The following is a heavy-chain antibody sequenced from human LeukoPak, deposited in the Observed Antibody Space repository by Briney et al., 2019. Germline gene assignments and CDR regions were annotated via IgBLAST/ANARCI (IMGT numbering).Heavy chain of an antibody. CDR3: ARQRFQKSTVTTVDY. Sequence: SETLSLTCTVSGGSISSYYWSWIRQPAGKGLEWIGRIHTSGSSNYNPSLKSRVTMSVDTSKNQFSLKLSSVTAADTAVYYCARQRFQKSTVTTVDYWGQGTLVTVSS. V-gene: IGHV4-4*07. CDR1: GGSISSYY. CDR2: IHTSGSS. D-gene: IGHD4-17*01. J-gene: IGHJ4*02.